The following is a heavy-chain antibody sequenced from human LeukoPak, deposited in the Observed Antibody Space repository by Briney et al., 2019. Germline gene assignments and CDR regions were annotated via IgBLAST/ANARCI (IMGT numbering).Heavy chain of an antibody. Sequence: GGSLRLSCAASGFTFSSYSMNWVRQAPGKGLEWVSSISSSSSYIYYADSVKGRFTISRDNAKNSLYLQMNSLRAEDTAVYYCARDGDYYDSRGDAFDIWGQRAMVTVAS. D-gene: IGHD3-22*01. V-gene: IGHV3-21*01. CDR2: ISSSSSYI. J-gene: IGHJ3*02. CDR3: ARDGDYYDSRGDAFDI. CDR1: GFTFSSYS.